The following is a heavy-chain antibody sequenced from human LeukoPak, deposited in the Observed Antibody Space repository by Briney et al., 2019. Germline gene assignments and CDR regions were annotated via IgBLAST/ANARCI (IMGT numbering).Heavy chain of an antibody. Sequence: GGSLRLSCAASDSTFRNYGTHWVRQAPGKGLEWVAFIQYDASNKYYADSVKGRFTISRDNSKNTLYLQMNSLRAEDTALYYCAKDQFVLGDIWGQGTMVTVSS. CDR1: DSTFRNYG. D-gene: IGHD3-16*01. CDR2: IQYDASNK. J-gene: IGHJ3*02. V-gene: IGHV3-30*02. CDR3: AKDQFVLGDI.